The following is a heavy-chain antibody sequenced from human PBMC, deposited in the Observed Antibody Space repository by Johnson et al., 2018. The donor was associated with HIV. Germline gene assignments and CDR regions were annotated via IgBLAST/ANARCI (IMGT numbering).Heavy chain of an antibody. CDR3: AKDLRWWLRLHFLYDAFDI. V-gene: IGHV3-30*02. D-gene: IGHD5-12*01. CDR1: GFTFSSYG. Sequence: VQLVESGGGVVQPGRSLRLSCAASGFTFSSYGMHWVRQAPGKGLEWVAFIRYDGRKKYYADSVKGRVTSYRDNSKNTLYLQLKSLRAEDTAVYYCAKDLRWWLRLHFLYDAFDIWGQGTMVTVSS. CDR2: IRYDGRKK. J-gene: IGHJ3*02.